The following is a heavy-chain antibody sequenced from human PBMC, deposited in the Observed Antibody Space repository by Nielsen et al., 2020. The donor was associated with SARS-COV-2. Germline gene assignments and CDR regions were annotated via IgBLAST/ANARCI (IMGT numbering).Heavy chain of an antibody. CDR2: INPDESKT. D-gene: IGHD3-22*01. V-gene: IGHV3-74*03. Sequence: GESLKISCAASGFIFSNYRMHWVRQAPGKGLVWVSHINPDESKTTYADSVKGRFTISRDNAKNTLYLQMNSLRAEDTALYYCARLWDDGYYFDTGPYDYWGKGTLVTVSS. CDR1: GFIFSNYR. CDR3: ARLWDDGYYFDTGPYDY. J-gene: IGHJ4*02.